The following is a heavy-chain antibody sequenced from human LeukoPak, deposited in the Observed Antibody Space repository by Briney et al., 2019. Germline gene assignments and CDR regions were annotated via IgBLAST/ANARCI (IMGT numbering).Heavy chain of an antibody. Sequence: SVKVSCKASGYTFTSYYMHWVRQAPGQGLEWMGRIIPILAIANYAQKFQGRVTITADKSTSTAYMELYSLRSEDTAVYYCARATTVTSAFDYWGQGTLVTVSS. V-gene: IGHV1-69*04. J-gene: IGHJ4*02. D-gene: IGHD4-17*01. CDR2: IIPILAIA. CDR1: GYTFTSYY. CDR3: ARATTVTSAFDY.